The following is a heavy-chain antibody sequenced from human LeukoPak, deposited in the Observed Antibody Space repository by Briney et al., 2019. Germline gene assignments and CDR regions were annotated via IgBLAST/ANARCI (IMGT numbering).Heavy chain of an antibody. CDR2: IVGSGVTT. V-gene: IGHV3-23*01. CDR3: ARDERWIQFNY. D-gene: IGHD5-18*01. CDR1: GFTFSNYG. J-gene: IGHJ4*02. Sequence: QPGGSLRLSCVASGFTFSNYGMNWVRQAPGKGLEWVSGIVGSGVTTYCADSVKGRFTISRDNSKNTLYLHMNGLRVEDTAIYYCARDERWIQFNYWGQGTLVTVSS.